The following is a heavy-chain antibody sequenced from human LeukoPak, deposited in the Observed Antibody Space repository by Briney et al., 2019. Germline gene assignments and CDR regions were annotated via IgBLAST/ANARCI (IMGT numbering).Heavy chain of an antibody. Sequence: PGRSLRLSCADSGFTFNSHMHWVRQAPGEGLEWVAAISYDGSNKKYGDSVKGRFTISSDNSKNTLYLQMNSLRAEDTAVYYCARDAFFGELLYYYGMDVWGQGTTVTVSS. CDR1: GFTFNSH. V-gene: IGHV3-30*04. D-gene: IGHD3-10*01. J-gene: IGHJ6*02. CDR2: ISYDGSNK. CDR3: ARDAFFGELLYYYGMDV.